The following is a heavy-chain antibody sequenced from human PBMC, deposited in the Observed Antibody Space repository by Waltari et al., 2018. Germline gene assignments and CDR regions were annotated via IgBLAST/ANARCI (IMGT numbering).Heavy chain of an antibody. V-gene: IGHV1-69*12. CDR3: ARLPHSSSLDY. J-gene: IGHJ4*02. Sequence: QVQLVQSGAEVKKPGSSVKVSCKASGGTFSSYAISWVRQAPGQGLEWMGGIIPIFGTANYAQKFQGRVTITADESTSTAYMELSSVTAADTAVYYCARLPHSSSLDYWGQGTLVTVSS. CDR1: GGTFSSYA. D-gene: IGHD6-13*01. CDR2: IIPIFGTA.